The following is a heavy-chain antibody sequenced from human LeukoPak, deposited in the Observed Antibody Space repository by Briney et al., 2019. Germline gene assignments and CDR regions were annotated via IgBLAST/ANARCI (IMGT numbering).Heavy chain of an antibody. D-gene: IGHD6-13*01. V-gene: IGHV4-59*01. Sequence: PSETLSLTCTVSGASISSYYWSWIRQPPGKGLEWIGHMFHSGGTNYNPSLKSRVTISLDTSKNQLSLKVSSVTAADTAVYYCARGYSSSWYGSRIFDYWGQGTLDTVSS. CDR3: ARGYSSSWYGSRIFDY. CDR2: MFHSGGT. CDR1: GASISSYY. J-gene: IGHJ4*02.